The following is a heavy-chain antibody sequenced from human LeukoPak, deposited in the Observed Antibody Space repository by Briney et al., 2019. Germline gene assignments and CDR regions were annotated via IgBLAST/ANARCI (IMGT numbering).Heavy chain of an antibody. V-gene: IGHV1-24*01. CDR3: ATNSPYCSSTSCYVWSSGFRGLDY. J-gene: IGHJ4*02. CDR2: FDPEDGET. CDR1: GYTLTELS. D-gene: IGHD2-2*01. Sequence: ASVTVSCKVSGYTLTELSMHWVRQAPGKGLEWMGGFDPEDGETIYAQKFQGRVTMTEDTSTDTAYMELSSLRSEDTAVYYCATNSPYCSSTSCYVWSSGFRGLDYWGQGTLVTVSS.